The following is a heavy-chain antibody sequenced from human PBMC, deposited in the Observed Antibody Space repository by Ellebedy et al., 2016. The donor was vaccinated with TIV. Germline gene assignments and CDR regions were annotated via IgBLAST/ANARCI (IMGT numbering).Heavy chain of an antibody. CDR2: ISGSGGST. J-gene: IGHJ4*02. D-gene: IGHD6-19*01. V-gene: IGHV3-23*01. CDR3: AKDDIGQWLVPAY. Sequence: GESLKISXTASGFTFSSYAMSWVRQAPGKGLEWVSAISGSGGSTYYADSVKGRFTISRDNSKNTLYLQMNSLRAEDTAVYYCAKDDIGQWLVPAYWGQGTLVTVSS. CDR1: GFTFSSYA.